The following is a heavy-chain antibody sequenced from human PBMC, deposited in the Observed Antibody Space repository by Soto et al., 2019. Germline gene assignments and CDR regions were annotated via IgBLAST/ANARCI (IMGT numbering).Heavy chain of an antibody. CDR2: ISGSGGST. D-gene: IGHD3-22*01. CDR1: GFTFSSYA. CDR3: AKAYYYDSSGYYYDY. V-gene: IGHV3-23*01. Sequence: LRLSCAASGFTFSSYAIGWVRQAGWKGLEWVSAISGSGGSTYYADSVKGRFTISRDNSKNTLYLQMNSLRAEDTAVYYCAKAYYYDSSGYYYDYWGQGTLVTVSS. J-gene: IGHJ4*02.